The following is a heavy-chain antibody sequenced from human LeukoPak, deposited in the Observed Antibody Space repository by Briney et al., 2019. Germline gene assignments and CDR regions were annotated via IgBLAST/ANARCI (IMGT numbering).Heavy chain of an antibody. CDR2: ISVYNGNT. CDR1: GYTFTSYG. J-gene: IGHJ4*02. D-gene: IGHD3/OR15-3a*01. Sequence: ASVKVSCKASGYTFTSYGINWVRQAPGQGLEWMGWISVYNGNTNYAQKLQGRVTMTTDTSTSTAYMELSSLRSEDTAVYYCARGHWTAGVDYWGQGTLVTVSS. CDR3: ARGHWTAGVDY. V-gene: IGHV1-18*01.